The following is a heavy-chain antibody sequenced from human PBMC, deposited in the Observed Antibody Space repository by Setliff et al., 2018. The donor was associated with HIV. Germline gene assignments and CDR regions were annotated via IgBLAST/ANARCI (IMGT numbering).Heavy chain of an antibody. CDR2: IYYSGST. CDR1: GGSISSGSYY. CDR3: EVAGQ. D-gene: IGHD6-19*01. Sequence: SETLSLTCTVSGGSISSGSYYWSWIRQPAGKGLEWIGHIYYSGSTSYNPSLKSRVTISVDTSKNQFSLKLSSVTAADTAVYYCEVAGQWGQGTLVTVSS. J-gene: IGHJ4*02. V-gene: IGHV4-61*09.